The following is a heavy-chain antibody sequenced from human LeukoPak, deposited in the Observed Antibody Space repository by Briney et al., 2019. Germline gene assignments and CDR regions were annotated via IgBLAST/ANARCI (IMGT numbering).Heavy chain of an antibody. D-gene: IGHD1-26*01. CDR2: INTDGSST. J-gene: IGHJ4*02. Sequence: GGSLRLSCAASGFTFSSYWMHCVRQAPGKRLLWVSRINTDGSSTNFADSVRGRFTISRDNAKNTLYLQMNSLRAEDTAVYYCTRDLSGTYYGRFDYWGQGTLVTVSS. CDR3: TRDLSGTYYGRFDY. CDR1: GFTFSSYW. V-gene: IGHV3-74*01.